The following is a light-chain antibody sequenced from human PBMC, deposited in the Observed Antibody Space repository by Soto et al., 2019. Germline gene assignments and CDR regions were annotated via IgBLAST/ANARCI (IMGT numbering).Light chain of an antibody. CDR2: DVS. V-gene: IGLV2-14*01. Sequence: QSALTQPASVSGSPGQSITISCTGTASDVADYNYVSWYQEHPGKAPKLLIYDVSNRPSGVSNRFSGSKSGNTASLTISGLRAEDEADYCCSSYTSRSTSFGTGTKVTVL. CDR3: SSYTSRSTS. J-gene: IGLJ1*01. CDR1: ASDVADYNY.